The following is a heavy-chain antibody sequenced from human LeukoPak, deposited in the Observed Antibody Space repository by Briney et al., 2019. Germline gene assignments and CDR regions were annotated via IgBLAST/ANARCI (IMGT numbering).Heavy chain of an antibody. Sequence: GGSLRLSCAASGFTFSSYSMNWVRQAPGKGLEWVSYISSSSSTIYYADSVKGRFTISRGNAKNSLYLQMNSLRAEDTAVYYCASRSTLWFGELLGDYWGQGTLVTVSS. CDR3: ASRSTLWFGELLGDY. CDR1: GFTFSSYS. V-gene: IGHV3-48*04. D-gene: IGHD3-10*01. CDR2: ISSSSSTI. J-gene: IGHJ4*02.